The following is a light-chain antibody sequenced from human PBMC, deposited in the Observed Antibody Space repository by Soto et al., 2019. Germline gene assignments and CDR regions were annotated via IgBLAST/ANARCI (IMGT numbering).Light chain of an antibody. J-gene: IGLJ1*01. Sequence: QSVLTQPASVSGSPGQSITISCTGTSSDVGGYNYVSWYQHHPGKAPKVMIYEVNNRPSGVSNRFSGSKSGNTASLTISGLQAEDEADYYCSSYTSSSTFYVFGTGTKVTVL. V-gene: IGLV2-14*01. CDR3: SSYTSSSTFYV. CDR2: EVN. CDR1: SSDVGGYNY.